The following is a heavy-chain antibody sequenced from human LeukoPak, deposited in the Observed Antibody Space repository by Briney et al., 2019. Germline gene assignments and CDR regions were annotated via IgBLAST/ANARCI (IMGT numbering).Heavy chain of an antibody. CDR2: IIPIFGTA. Sequence: SVKVSCKASGGTFSSYAISWVRQAPGQGLEWMGGIIPIFGTANYAQKFQSRVTITTDESTSTAYMELSSLRSEDTAVYYCARGRWIQLWSSYYYYYMDVWGKGTTVTVSS. CDR3: ARGRWIQLWSSYYYYYMDV. CDR1: GGTFSSYA. V-gene: IGHV1-69*05. D-gene: IGHD5-18*01. J-gene: IGHJ6*03.